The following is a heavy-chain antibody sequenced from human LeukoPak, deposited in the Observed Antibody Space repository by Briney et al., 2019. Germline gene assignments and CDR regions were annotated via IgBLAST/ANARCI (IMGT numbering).Heavy chain of an antibody. D-gene: IGHD4-17*01. Sequence: SETLSLTCTVSGGSISSYYWSWIRQPAGKGLEWIGRIYTSGSTNYNPSLKSRVTMSVDTSKNQFSLKLSSVTAADTAVYYCARDLDYGPRNWFDPWGQGTLVIVSS. V-gene: IGHV4-4*07. CDR3: ARDLDYGPRNWFDP. J-gene: IGHJ5*02. CDR1: GGSISSYY. CDR2: IYTSGST.